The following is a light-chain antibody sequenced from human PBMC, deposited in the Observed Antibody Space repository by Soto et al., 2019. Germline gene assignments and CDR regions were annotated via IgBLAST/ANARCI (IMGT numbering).Light chain of an antibody. J-gene: IGKJ4*01. CDR3: QQYDNLPLT. Sequence: DIQMTQSPSSLSASVGDRVTITCQARQDISHYLNWYQQKPGKAPKLLIYDASNLETGVPSRFSGSGSGTDFTFTISSLQPEDIATYYCQQYDNLPLTFGGGTKVEIK. CDR2: DAS. CDR1: QDISHY. V-gene: IGKV1-33*01.